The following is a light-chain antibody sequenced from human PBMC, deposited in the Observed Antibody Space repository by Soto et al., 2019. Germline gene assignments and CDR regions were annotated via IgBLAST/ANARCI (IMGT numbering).Light chain of an antibody. J-gene: IGKJ1*01. CDR1: QSFLYISNNKNY. V-gene: IGKV4-1*01. CDR3: QQYDSTPWT. Sequence: DVVMSQSQNSLAVSLGERATINCKSSQSFLYISNNKNYLAWYQQKPGQPPKLLIHWASTRESGVPDRFSGSGSGTDFTLTISSLQAEDVAVYYCQQYDSTPWTFGQGTNVDIK. CDR2: WAS.